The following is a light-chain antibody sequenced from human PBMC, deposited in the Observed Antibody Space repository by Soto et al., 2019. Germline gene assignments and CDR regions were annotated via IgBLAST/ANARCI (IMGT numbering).Light chain of an antibody. CDR2: GAS. J-gene: IGKJ2*01. V-gene: IGKV3-20*01. CDR3: QHYGSSPPMYT. Sequence: EIVLTQSPGTLSLSPGERATHSCRASQSVSSNYLAWYQQKPGQAPRLLIYGASSRATGISDRFSGSGSGTDFTLTISGVEPEDFAVYYCQHYGSSPPMYTFGQGTKLEIK. CDR1: QSVSSNY.